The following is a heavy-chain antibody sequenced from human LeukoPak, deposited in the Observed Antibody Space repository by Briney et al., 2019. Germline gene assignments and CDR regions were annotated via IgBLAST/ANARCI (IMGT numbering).Heavy chain of an antibody. CDR1: GFTFSSYS. CDR3: ARGRPPTDFITGTTRVQFDY. V-gene: IGHV3-21*01. CDR2: ISSSSSYI. Sequence: PGGSLRLSCAASGFTFSSYSMNWVRQAPGKGLEWVSSISSSSSYIYYADSVKGRFTISRDNAKNSLYLQMNSLRAEDTAVYYCARGRPPTDFITGTTRVQFDYWGQGTLVTVSS. D-gene: IGHD1-20*01. J-gene: IGHJ4*02.